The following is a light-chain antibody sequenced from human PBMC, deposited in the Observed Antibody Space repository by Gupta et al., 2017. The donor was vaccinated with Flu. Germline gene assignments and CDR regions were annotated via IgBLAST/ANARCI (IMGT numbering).Light chain of an antibody. CDR2: AAS. V-gene: IGKV1-39*01. CDR1: QSISSY. Sequence: DIQMTQSPSSLSASVGDRVTITCRASQSISSYLNWYQQKPGKAPKLLIYAASSVQSGVPSRFSGSGSGTDFTLTISRLQPEDFANYYCQQCDSTPRRFGQGTKVEIK. J-gene: IGKJ1*01. CDR3: QQCDSTPRR.